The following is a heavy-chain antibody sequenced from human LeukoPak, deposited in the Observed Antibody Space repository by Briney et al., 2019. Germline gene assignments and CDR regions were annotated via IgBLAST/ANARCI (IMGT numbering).Heavy chain of an antibody. CDR1: GYSFTGKY. CDR3: ARGVGSSWFDP. D-gene: IGHD1-26*01. V-gene: IGHV1-2*02. CDR2: INPNSGGT. J-gene: IGHJ5*02. Sequence: ASVKVSCKASGYSFTGKYMHWVRQAPGQGLEWMGWINPNSGGTNYAQNFRGRVTMTRDTSISTAYMELSSLRSDDTAAYYCARGVGSSWFDPWGQGTLVIVSS.